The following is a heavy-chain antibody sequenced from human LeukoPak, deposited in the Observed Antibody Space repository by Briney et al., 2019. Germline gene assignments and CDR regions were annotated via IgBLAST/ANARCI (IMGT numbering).Heavy chain of an antibody. J-gene: IGHJ5*02. D-gene: IGHD3-3*01. CDR1: GYTFTSYG. Sequence: GSVKVSCKASGYTFTSYGISWVRQAPGQGLEWMGWISAYNGNTNYAQKLQGRVTMTTDTSTSTAYMELRSLRSDDTSVYYCASAVYDFWSGQNWFDPWGQATLVTVSS. V-gene: IGHV1-18*01. CDR2: ISAYNGNT. CDR3: ASAVYDFWSGQNWFDP.